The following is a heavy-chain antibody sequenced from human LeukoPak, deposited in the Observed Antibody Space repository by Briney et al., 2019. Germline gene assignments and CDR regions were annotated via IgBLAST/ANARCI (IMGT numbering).Heavy chain of an antibody. CDR1: GGSISSGAYN. CDR3: ARDGGNCSGGSCYYDY. J-gene: IGHJ4*02. CDR2: IYYSGST. D-gene: IGHD2-15*01. Sequence: PSQTLSLTSTVSGGSISSGAYNWNWIRQHPGKGLEWIGYIYYSGSTYYNPSLKSRVSISVDTSNNQFSLKLSSVTAADTAVYYCARDGGNCSGGSCYYDYWGQGTLVTVSS. V-gene: IGHV4-31*03.